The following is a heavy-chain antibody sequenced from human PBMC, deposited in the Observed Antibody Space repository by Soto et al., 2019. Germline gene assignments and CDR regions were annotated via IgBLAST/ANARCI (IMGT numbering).Heavy chain of an antibody. CDR1: GFTFSSYA. CDR2: ISSSGGST. CDR3: AKRPTTYYFDY. J-gene: IGHJ4*02. D-gene: IGHD1-7*01. V-gene: IGHV3-23*01. Sequence: GSLRLSCAASGFTFSSYAMSWVRQAPGKGLEWVSAISSSGGSTNYADSVKGRFTISRDNSKNTLYLQMNSLRGEDTAIYYCAKRPTTYYFDYWGQGTLVTVS.